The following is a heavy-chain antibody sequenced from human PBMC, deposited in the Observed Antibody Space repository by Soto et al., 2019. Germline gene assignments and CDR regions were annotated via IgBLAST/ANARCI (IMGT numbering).Heavy chain of an antibody. V-gene: IGHV3-30*03. Sequence: GGSLRLSCAASGFTFSSCGMHWVRQAPGKGLEWVAVISYDGSNKYYADSVKGRFTISRDNSKNTLYLQMNSLRAEDTAVYYCASTHDPWGQGTLVTVSS. CDR3: ASTHDP. CDR1: GFTFSSCG. CDR2: ISYDGSNK. J-gene: IGHJ5*02.